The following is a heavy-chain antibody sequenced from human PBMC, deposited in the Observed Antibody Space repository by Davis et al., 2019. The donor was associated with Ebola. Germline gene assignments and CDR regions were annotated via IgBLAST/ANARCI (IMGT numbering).Heavy chain of an antibody. CDR1: GYTFTSYG. Sequence: ASVKVSCKASGYTFTSYGISWVRQAPGQGLEWMGWISAYNGNTNYAQKLQGRVTMTTDTSTSTAYMELRSLRSDDTAVYYCARDALSIAAAGPDFDYWGQGTLVTVSS. D-gene: IGHD6-13*01. J-gene: IGHJ4*02. V-gene: IGHV1-18*01. CDR3: ARDALSIAAAGPDFDY. CDR2: ISAYNGNT.